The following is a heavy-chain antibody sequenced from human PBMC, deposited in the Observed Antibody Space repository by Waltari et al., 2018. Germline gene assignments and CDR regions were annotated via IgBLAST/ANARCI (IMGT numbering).Heavy chain of an antibody. CDR2: IGSVGGST. CDR1: GFSFSSHW. J-gene: IGHJ2*01. V-gene: IGHV3-74*01. CDR3: ARILTTVYWYFDL. Sequence: EVQLVESGGGLVRPGGSLRLSCAASGFSFSSHWMHWVRQVPGKGPVWFARIGSVGGSTSYADSVRDRFTISRDNTKNTLHLQMNSLRAEDTAVYYCARILTTVYWYFDLWGRGTLVTVSS. D-gene: IGHD4-17*01.